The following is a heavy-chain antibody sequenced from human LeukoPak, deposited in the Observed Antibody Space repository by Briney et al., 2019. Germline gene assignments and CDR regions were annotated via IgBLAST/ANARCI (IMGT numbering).Heavy chain of an antibody. Sequence: GASVKVSCKASGYTFTGYYMNWVRQAPGQGLEWMGWINPNSGGTNYAQKFQGRVTMTTDTSISTAYIELSRLRSDDTAVYYCARGITIFGVVIIYYFGYWGQGTLVTVSS. V-gene: IGHV1-2*02. CDR1: GYTFTGYY. D-gene: IGHD3-3*01. J-gene: IGHJ4*02. CDR3: ARGITIFGVVIIYYFGY. CDR2: INPNSGGT.